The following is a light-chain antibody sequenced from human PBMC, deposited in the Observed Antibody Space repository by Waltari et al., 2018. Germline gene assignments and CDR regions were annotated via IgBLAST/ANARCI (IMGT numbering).Light chain of an antibody. V-gene: IGKV3-11*01. J-gene: IGKJ4*01. CDR1: QNVGIF. CDR2: ETS. Sequence: DIVLTQTPDTLSLSPGQRATLSCRASQNVGIFLAWYQQKPGQAPRLLIYETSKRATGIPARFSGSGSGTHFALTISSLEPEDFAVYYCQQRSNWPPLTFGGGTRVEIK. CDR3: QQRSNWPPLT.